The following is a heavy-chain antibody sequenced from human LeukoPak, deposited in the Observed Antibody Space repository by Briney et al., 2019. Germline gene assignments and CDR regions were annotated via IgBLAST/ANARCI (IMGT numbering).Heavy chain of an antibody. D-gene: IGHD3-10*01. V-gene: IGHV3-74*01. CDR2: INSDGSST. CDR1: GLTFSNSW. J-gene: IGHJ4*02. CDR3: ARGGATMAYY. Sequence: GALRLSCAASGLTFSNSWMHWVRQAPGKGLVWVSRINSDGSSTSYADSVKGRFTTSRDNAKSTLYLQMNSLRAEDTAVYFCARGGATMAYYWGQGALVTVSS.